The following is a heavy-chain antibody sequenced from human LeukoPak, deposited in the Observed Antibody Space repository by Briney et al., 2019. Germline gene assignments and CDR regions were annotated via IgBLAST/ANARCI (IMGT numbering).Heavy chain of an antibody. Sequence: SETLSLTCAVYGGSFSGYYWSWIRQPPGKGLEWIGEINHSGSTNYNPSLKSRVTKSVDTSKNQFSLKLSSVTAADTAVYYCARLLGFSSGPQTLAFDIWGQGTMVTVSS. D-gene: IGHD6-19*01. J-gene: IGHJ3*02. V-gene: IGHV4-34*01. CDR2: INHSGST. CDR1: GGSFSGYY. CDR3: ARLLGFSSGPQTLAFDI.